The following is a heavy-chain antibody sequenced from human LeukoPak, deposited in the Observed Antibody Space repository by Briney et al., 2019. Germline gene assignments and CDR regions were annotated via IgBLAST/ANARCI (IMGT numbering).Heavy chain of an antibody. Sequence: GRSLRLSCAASGFTFDDYAMHWVRQAPGKGLVWVSRINTDGSSTSYADSVKGRFTISRDNAKNTLYLQMNSLRAEDTAVYYCARAGDFWSGSFDYWGQGTLVTVSS. CDR3: ARAGDFWSGSFDY. V-gene: IGHV3-74*01. D-gene: IGHD3-3*01. J-gene: IGHJ4*02. CDR1: GFTFDDYA. CDR2: INTDGSST.